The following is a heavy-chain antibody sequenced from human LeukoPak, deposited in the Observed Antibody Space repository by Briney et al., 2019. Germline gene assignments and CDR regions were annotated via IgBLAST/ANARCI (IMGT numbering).Heavy chain of an antibody. CDR3: TRDQTPYY. V-gene: IGHV3-49*04. CDR1: GFTFGSYE. CDR2: IRSKVYGGTP. Sequence: GSLRLSCAASGFTFGSYEMNWVRQAPGKGLEWVGFIRSKVYGGTPEYAASVKGRFTISRDDSKGIAYLQMNSLKTEDTAVYYCTRDQTPYYWGQGTLVTVSS. J-gene: IGHJ4*02.